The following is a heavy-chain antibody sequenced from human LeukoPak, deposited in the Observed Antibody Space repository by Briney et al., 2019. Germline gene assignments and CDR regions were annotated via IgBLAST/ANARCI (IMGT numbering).Heavy chain of an antibody. D-gene: IGHD7-27*01. CDR1: GFTFSRFA. Sequence: PGGSLRLSCAASGFTFSRFAMHWVRQAPGKGLEWVAVIWYDGSNKYYADSVKGRFTVSRDNSKNTLYLQMNSLRAEDTAVYYCARDTLNWGIDYWGQGTLVTVSS. CDR3: ARDTLNWGIDY. J-gene: IGHJ4*02. CDR2: IWYDGSNK. V-gene: IGHV3-33*08.